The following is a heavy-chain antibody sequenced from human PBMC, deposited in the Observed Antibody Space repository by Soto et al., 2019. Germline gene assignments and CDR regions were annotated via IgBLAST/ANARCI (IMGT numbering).Heavy chain of an antibody. CDR1: GVSLSTSGGG. J-gene: IGHJ4*02. Sequence: QITLKESGPTLVKPTQTLTLTCTVSGVSLSTSGGGVAWIRQPPGKALEWLAVIFWDDDKRYNPSLNSRLTLTTDTSKNQVVLTLTNMDPVDTATYYCAPRLRVVGARYFDYWGQGTLVTVSS. CDR2: IFWDDDK. D-gene: IGHD1-26*01. CDR3: APRLRVVGARYFDY. V-gene: IGHV2-5*02.